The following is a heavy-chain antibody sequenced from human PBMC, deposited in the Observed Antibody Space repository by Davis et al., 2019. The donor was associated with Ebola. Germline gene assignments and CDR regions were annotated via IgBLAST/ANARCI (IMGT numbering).Heavy chain of an antibody. CDR1: GYIFSNYD. CDR2: ISAYNGNT. J-gene: IGHJ4*02. CDR3: ARGGCSGGSCYSADY. D-gene: IGHD2-15*01. Sequence: ASVKVSCKASGYIFSNYDINWVRQASGQGLEWMGWISAYNGNTNYAQKLQGRVTMTTDTSTSTAYMELRSLRSDDTAVYYCARGGCSGGSCYSADYWGQGTLVTVSS. V-gene: IGHV1-18*01.